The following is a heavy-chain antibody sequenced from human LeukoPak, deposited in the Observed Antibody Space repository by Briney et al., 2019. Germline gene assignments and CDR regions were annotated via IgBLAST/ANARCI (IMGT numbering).Heavy chain of an antibody. V-gene: IGHV3-33*06. D-gene: IGHD5-12*01. CDR3: ANYGWLGGPHTI. CDR1: GSTFSSYG. J-gene: IGHJ4*02. Sequence: GGSLRLSCAASGSTFSSYGMHWARQAPGKGLEWVAVIWYDGSNKYYADSVKGRFTISRDNSKNTLYLQMNSLRAEDTAVYYCANYGWLGGPHTIWGQGTLVTVSS. CDR2: IWYDGSNK.